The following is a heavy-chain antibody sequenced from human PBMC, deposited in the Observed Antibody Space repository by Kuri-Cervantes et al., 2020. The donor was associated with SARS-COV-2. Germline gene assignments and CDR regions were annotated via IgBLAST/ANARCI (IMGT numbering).Heavy chain of an antibody. CDR2: ISYDGSNK. CDR1: GFTFSSYA. Sequence: GESLKISCAASGFTFSSYAMSWARQAPGKGLEWVAVISYDGSNKYYADSVKGRFTISRDNSKNTLYLQMNSLRAEDTAVYYCAKVAEEDSSGWYPDYYYGMDVWGQGTTVTVSS. J-gene: IGHJ6*02. CDR3: AKVAEEDSSGWYPDYYYGMDV. V-gene: IGHV3-30*18. D-gene: IGHD6-19*01.